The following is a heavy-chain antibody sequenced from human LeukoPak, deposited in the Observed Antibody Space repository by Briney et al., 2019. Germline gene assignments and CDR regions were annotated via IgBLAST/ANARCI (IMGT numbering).Heavy chain of an antibody. J-gene: IGHJ4*02. D-gene: IGHD3-10*01. CDR3: ARVNYYGSGSYSDY. Sequence: SETLSLTCTASGGSISSYYWSWIRQPPGKGLEWIGYIYYSGSTNYNPSLKSRVTISVDTSKNQFSLKLSSVTAADTAVYYCARVNYYGSGSYSDYWGQGTLVTVSS. V-gene: IGHV4-59*01. CDR1: GGSISSYY. CDR2: IYYSGST.